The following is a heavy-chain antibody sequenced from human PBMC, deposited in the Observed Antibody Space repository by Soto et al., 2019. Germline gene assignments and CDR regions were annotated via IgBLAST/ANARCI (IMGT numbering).Heavy chain of an antibody. Sequence: GSLRLSCAASGFTFSSYSMNWVRQAPGKGLEWVSYISSSSSDIYYADSVKGRFTISRDNAKNSLFLQMNSLRAEDTAVYYCARGGAAAGTDYYYYGIDVWGQGTTVTVSS. CDR3: ARGGAAAGTDYYYYGIDV. J-gene: IGHJ6*02. CDR2: ISSSSSDI. V-gene: IGHV3-21*01. CDR1: GFTFSSYS. D-gene: IGHD6-13*01.